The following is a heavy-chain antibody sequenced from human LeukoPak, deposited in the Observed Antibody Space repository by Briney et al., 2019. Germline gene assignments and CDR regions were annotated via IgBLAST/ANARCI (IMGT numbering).Heavy chain of an antibody. CDR3: ARERKEEEMANNYYYYMDV. D-gene: IGHD5-24*01. J-gene: IGHJ6*03. CDR1: GGSFSGYY. V-gene: IGHV4-34*01. Sequence: PSETLSLTCAVYGGSFSGYYWSWIRQPPGKGLEWIGEINHSGSTNYNPSLKSRVTISVDTSKNQFSLKLSSVTAADTAVYYCARERKEEEMANNYYYYMDVWGKGTTVTISS. CDR2: INHSGST.